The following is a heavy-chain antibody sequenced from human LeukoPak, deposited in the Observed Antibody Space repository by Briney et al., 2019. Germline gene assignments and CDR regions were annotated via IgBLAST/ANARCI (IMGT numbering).Heavy chain of an antibody. D-gene: IGHD5-18*01. CDR1: GFTFSSYS. CDR3: AKGVQLFDY. J-gene: IGHJ4*02. Sequence: PGGSLRLSCAASGFTFSSYSMNWVRQAPGKGLEWVSYISSSSSTIYYADSVKGRFTISRDNAKNSLYLQMNILRAEDTAVYYCAKGVQLFDYWGQGTLVTVSS. V-gene: IGHV3-48*01. CDR2: ISSSSSTI.